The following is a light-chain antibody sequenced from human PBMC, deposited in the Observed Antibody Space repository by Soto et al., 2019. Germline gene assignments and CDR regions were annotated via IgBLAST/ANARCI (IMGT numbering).Light chain of an antibody. Sequence: QPRLTERRSAYGSPGRSLANPCTGTSSEVGRYNHVSWYQQHPGKAPKVMIYEVTKRPSGVPNRFSGSKSGDTASLTISGLQAEDEADYYCCSYAGSSTYVFGTGTKVTVL. CDR3: CSYAGSSTYV. CDR1: SSEVGRYNH. J-gene: IGLJ1*01. V-gene: IGLV2-23*02. CDR2: EVT.